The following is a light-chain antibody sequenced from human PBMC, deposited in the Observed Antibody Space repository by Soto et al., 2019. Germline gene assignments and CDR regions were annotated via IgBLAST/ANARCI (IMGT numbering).Light chain of an antibody. J-gene: IGKJ1*01. V-gene: IGKV1-5*01. CDR2: DAS. Sequence: DIQMTQSPSTLSASVGDRVTITCRASQSISRWLAWYQQNPGKAPNVLIYDASTLESGVPSRFSGSGSGTEFTLIISSMQPDDFATDYCQHHRGSSSWTFGQGTKVEIK. CDR3: QHHRGSSSWT. CDR1: QSISRW.